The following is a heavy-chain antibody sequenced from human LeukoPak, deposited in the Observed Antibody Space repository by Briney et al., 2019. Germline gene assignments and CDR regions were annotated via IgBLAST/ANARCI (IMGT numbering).Heavy chain of an antibody. CDR1: GGSISSSSYY. Sequence: SETLSLTCTVSGGSISSSSYYWGWIRQPPGKGLERIGSIYYSGSTYYNPSLKSRVTITVDTSKNQFSLKLSSVTAADTAVYYCARIPLAVAGTFDYWGQGTLLTVSS. D-gene: IGHD6-19*01. CDR3: ARIPLAVAGTFDY. CDR2: IYYSGST. J-gene: IGHJ4*02. V-gene: IGHV4-39*01.